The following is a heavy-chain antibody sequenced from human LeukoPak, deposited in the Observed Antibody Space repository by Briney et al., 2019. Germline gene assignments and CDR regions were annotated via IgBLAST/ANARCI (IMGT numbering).Heavy chain of an antibody. CDR2: IRYDGTNK. J-gene: IGHJ4*02. CDR3: AKEVVTANYFDY. D-gene: IGHD2-21*02. CDR1: GFTFNSHG. V-gene: IGHV3-30*02. Sequence: GGSLRLSCAASGFTFNSHGMNWVRQAPGKGLEWVSFIRYDGTNKYYADSVKGRFTISRDNSKNTLYLQMNSLRAEDTAVYYCAKEVVTANYFDYWGQGTLVTVSS.